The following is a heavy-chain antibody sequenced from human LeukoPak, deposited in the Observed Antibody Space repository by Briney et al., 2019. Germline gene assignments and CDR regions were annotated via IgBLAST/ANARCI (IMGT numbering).Heavy chain of an antibody. V-gene: IGHV4-61*01. CDR3: ARGSWFPYY. J-gene: IGHJ4*02. D-gene: IGHD3-10*01. CDR1: GGSVSSGSYY. Sequence: SETLSLTCTVSGGSVSSGSYYWSWIRQPPGKGLEWIGYIYYSGSTNYNPSLKSRVTISVDTSKNQFSLKLSSVTAADTAVYYCARGSWFPYYWGQGTLVTVSS. CDR2: IYYSGST.